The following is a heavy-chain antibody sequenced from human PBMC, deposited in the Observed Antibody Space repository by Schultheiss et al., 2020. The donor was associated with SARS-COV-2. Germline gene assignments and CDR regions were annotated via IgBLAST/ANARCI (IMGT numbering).Heavy chain of an antibody. J-gene: IGHJ5*02. V-gene: IGHV4-61*02. Sequence: SETLSLTCTVSGTSINSGDYSWTWIRQHPGKGLEWIGRIYTSGSTNYNPSLKSRVTMSVDTSNNQFSLQLSSVTAADTAVYYCARDSRRYCDRPSCRWFDPWGQGTQVTVSS. D-gene: IGHD2-2*01. CDR2: IYTSGST. CDR1: GTSINSGDYS. CDR3: ARDSRRYCDRPSCRWFDP.